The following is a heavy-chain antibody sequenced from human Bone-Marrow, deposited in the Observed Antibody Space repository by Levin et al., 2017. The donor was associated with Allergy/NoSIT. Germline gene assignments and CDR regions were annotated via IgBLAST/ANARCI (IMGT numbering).Heavy chain of an antibody. CDR1: GFTFDDYA. V-gene: IGHV3-9*01. Sequence: SLKISCAASGFTFDDYAMYWVRQSPGKGLEWVSSISWNSGNIAYGDSVKGRWTISRDNANNSLFLQMNSLRTEDTGLYFCARGRRVAVPGSHYYYYGIDVWGQGTAVTVS. CDR3: ARGRRVAVPGSHYYYYGIDV. J-gene: IGHJ6*02. D-gene: IGHD6-19*01. CDR2: ISWNSGNI.